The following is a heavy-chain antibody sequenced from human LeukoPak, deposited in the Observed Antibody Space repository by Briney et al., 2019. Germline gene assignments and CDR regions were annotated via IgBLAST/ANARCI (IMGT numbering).Heavy chain of an antibody. CDR2: IYYSGST. V-gene: IGHV4-59*12. Sequence: SETLSLTCTVSGGSISGYYWSWIRQPPGKGLEWIAYIYYSGSTNYNSSLKSRVTMSVDTSKNQVSLKLSSVTAADTAVYYCATGDGYNSFDYWGQGTLVTVSS. D-gene: IGHD5-24*01. CDR3: ATGDGYNSFDY. CDR1: GGSISGYY. J-gene: IGHJ4*02.